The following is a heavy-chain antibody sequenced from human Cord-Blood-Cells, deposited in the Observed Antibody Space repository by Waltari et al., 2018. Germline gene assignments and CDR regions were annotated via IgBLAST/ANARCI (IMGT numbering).Heavy chain of an antibody. CDR1: GFTFSGSA. CDR2: IRSKANSDAT. CDR3: STYSSSNDY. Sequence: EVQLVESGGGLVQPGGSLKLSCAASGFTFSGSAMHWVRQASGKGLEGVGRIRSKANSDATAYAASVKGRFTISRDDSKNTAYLQMNSLKTEDTAVYYCSTYSSSNDYWGQGTLVTVSS. D-gene: IGHD6-6*01. V-gene: IGHV3-73*02. J-gene: IGHJ4*02.